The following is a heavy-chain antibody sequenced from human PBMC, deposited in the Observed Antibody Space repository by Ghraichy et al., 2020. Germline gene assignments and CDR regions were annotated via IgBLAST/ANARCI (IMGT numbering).Heavy chain of an antibody. CDR3: ARGSRVVRFYYYDGMDV. V-gene: IGHV3-48*02. CDR1: GFSFSSYS. CDR2: ITSSGRSI. Sequence: GGSLRLSCVGFGFSFSSYSMNWVRQSPGKGLEWVSYITSSGRSIFYADSVKGRFTISRDNAKNSLSLQMNRLRDEDTAVYYCARGSRVVRFYYYDGMDVWGQGTTVTVSS. J-gene: IGHJ6*02. D-gene: IGHD4-23*01.